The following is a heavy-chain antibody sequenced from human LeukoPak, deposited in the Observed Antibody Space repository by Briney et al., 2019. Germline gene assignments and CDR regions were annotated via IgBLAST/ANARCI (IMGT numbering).Heavy chain of an antibody. V-gene: IGHV1-69*06. Sequence: ASVKVSCKASGGTFSSYASSWVRQAPGQGLEWMGGIIPIFGTANYAQKFPGRVTITADTSTSTAYMALSSLRSAATAVYYCARESEYSSSSVGNWFDPWGQGTLVTVSS. CDR3: ARESEYSSSSVGNWFDP. CDR1: GGTFSSYA. CDR2: IIPIFGTA. J-gene: IGHJ5*02. D-gene: IGHD6-6*01.